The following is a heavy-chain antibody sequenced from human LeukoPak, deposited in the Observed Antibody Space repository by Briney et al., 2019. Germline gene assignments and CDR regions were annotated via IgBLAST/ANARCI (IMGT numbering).Heavy chain of an antibody. CDR3: AREAPSVRYCSGGSCYFYYYYYMDV. V-gene: IGHV4-61*02. J-gene: IGHJ6*03. CDR1: GGSISSGSYY. Sequence: PSQTLSLTCTVSGGSISSGSYYWSWLRQPAGTGLEWIGRIYTSGSTNYNPSLKSRVTISVDTSKNQFSLKLSSVTAADTAVYYCAREAPSVRYCSGGSCYFYYYYYMDVWGKGTTVTISS. D-gene: IGHD2-15*01. CDR2: IYTSGST.